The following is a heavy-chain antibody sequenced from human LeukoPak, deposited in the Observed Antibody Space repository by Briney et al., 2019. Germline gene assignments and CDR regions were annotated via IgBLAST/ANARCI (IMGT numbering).Heavy chain of an antibody. CDR1: GISFSSFD. CDR2: IRYDGHNK. V-gene: IGHV3-30*02. D-gene: IGHD3-22*01. CDR3: AKSQNYYDNSGYYYLDY. Sequence: GGSLRLSCAASGISFSSFDMHWVRQAPGKGLEWVTFIRYDGHNKYYADSVKGRFTISRDNSKNTLYLQMNSLRPEDTAVYYCAKSQNYYDNSGYYYLDYWGQGNLVTVSS. J-gene: IGHJ4*02.